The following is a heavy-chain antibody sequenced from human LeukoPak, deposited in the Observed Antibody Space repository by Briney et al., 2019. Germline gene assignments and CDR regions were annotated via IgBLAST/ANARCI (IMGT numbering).Heavy chain of an antibody. CDR2: MKEDGSQE. D-gene: IGHD2-15*01. V-gene: IGHV3-7*01. J-gene: IGHJ4*02. CDR3: ARYSYKHDC. CDR1: GFTFSHYW. Sequence: GGSLRLSCAASGFTFSHYWMTWVRLAPGKGLEWVANMKEDGSQETYVDSVKGRFTISRDNAKNSLYLQMNNVRAEDTAVYYCARYSYKHDCWGQGTLVTVSS.